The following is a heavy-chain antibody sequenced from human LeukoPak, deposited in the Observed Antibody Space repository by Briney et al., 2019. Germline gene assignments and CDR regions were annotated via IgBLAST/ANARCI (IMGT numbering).Heavy chain of an antibody. CDR2: IYPGGSDT. V-gene: IGHV5-51*01. D-gene: IGHD3-22*01. Sequence: GESLKISCKASGYSFSTYWIAWVRQMPGKGLEWMGIIYPGGSDTRYSTSFRGQVTISADKSISTAYLQWSSLKASDTAMYYCARPIETNYYSGMGYWGQGTLVTVSS. CDR1: GYSFSTYW. J-gene: IGHJ4*02. CDR3: ARPIETNYYSGMGY.